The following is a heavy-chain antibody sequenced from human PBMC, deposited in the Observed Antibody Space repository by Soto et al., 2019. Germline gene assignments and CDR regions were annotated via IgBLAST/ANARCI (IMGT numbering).Heavy chain of an antibody. CDR2: IHYSGNT. D-gene: IGHD2-15*01. Sequence: TSETLSLTCTVSGGSISSYYWSWIRRPPGKGLKWIGYIHYSGNTKYNPSLKSPVTISVDTSKNQFSLKLSSVTAADIAVYYCARDRGGVASNWYDPWGQGTLVTV. V-gene: IGHV4-59*01. CDR3: ARDRGGVASNWYDP. CDR1: GGSISSYY. J-gene: IGHJ5*02.